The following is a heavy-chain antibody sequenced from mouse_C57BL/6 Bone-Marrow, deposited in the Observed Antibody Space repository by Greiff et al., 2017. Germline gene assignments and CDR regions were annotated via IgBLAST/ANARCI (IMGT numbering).Heavy chain of an antibody. D-gene: IGHD1-1*01. J-gene: IGHJ4*01. V-gene: IGHV1-81*01. CDR3: ARDIYYYTGYAMDY. CDR2: IYPRSGNT. Sequence: VKLLESGAELARPGASVTLSCKASGYTFTSYGISWVKQRTGQGLEWIGEIYPRSGNTYYNEKFKGKATLTADKSSSTAYMELRSLTSEDSAVYFCARDIYYYTGYAMDYWGQGTSVTVSS. CDR1: GYTFTSYG.